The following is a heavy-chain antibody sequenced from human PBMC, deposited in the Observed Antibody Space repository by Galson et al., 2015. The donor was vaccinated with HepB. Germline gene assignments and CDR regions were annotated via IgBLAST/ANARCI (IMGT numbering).Heavy chain of an antibody. J-gene: IGHJ4*02. D-gene: IGHD6-19*01. CDR1: GFTFSSYS. CDR2: ISSSSSYI. V-gene: IGHV3-21*01. Sequence: SLRLSCAASGFTFSSYSMNWVRQAPGKGLEWVSSISSSSSYIYYADSVKGRFTISRDNAKNSLYLQMNSLRAEDTAVYYCARSYSSGWYSGEFDYWGQGTLVTVSS. CDR3: ARSYSSGWYSGEFDY.